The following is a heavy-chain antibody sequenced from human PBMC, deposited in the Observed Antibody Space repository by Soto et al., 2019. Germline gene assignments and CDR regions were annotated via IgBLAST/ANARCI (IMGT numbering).Heavy chain of an antibody. V-gene: IGHV3-23*01. CDR2: ISGSGDRT. D-gene: IGHD5-12*01. Sequence: PGGSLRLSCAASEFTFSSYAMSWVRQAPGKGLEWVSAISGSGDRTYYADSVKGRFTISRDNAKNLLYLQMNSLRVEDTAVYYCARDWSYSGFEDFWGQGTQVTVSS. CDR1: EFTFSSYA. CDR3: ARDWSYSGFEDF. J-gene: IGHJ4*02.